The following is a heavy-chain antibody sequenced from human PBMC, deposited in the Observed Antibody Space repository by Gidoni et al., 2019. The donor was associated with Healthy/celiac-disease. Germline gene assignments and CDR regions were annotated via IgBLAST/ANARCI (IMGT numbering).Heavy chain of an antibody. Sequence: QVQLQESGPGLVKPSQTLSLTCTVSGGSISSGDYYWSWIRQPPGKGLEWIGYIYYSGSTYYNPSLKSRVTISVDTSKNQFSLKLSSVTAADTAVYYCARVGPYDYGKGDDAFDIWGQGTMVTVSS. D-gene: IGHD4-17*01. CDR2: IYYSGST. J-gene: IGHJ3*02. CDR1: GGSISSGDYY. V-gene: IGHV4-30-4*01. CDR3: ARVGPYDYGKGDDAFDI.